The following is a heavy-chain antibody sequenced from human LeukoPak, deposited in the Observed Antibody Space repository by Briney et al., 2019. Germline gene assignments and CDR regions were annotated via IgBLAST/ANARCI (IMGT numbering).Heavy chain of an antibody. V-gene: IGHV4-30-4*07. CDR2: IYYSGST. Sequence: SETLSLTCAVSGGSISSGGYSWSWIRQPPGKGLEWIGYIYYSGSTYYNPSLKSRVTISVDTSKNQFSLKLSSVTAADTAVYYCAKDTLYCSGGSSYSVFYYYMDVWGKGTTVTVSS. CDR3: AKDTLYCSGGSSYSVFYYYMDV. D-gene: IGHD2-15*01. CDR1: GGSISSGGYS. J-gene: IGHJ6*03.